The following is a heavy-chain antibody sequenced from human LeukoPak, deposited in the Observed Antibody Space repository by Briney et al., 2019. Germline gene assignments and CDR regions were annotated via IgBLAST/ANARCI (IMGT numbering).Heavy chain of an antibody. D-gene: IGHD6-13*01. CDR1: GFTFSSYA. CDR3: ADPLSYSSDY. J-gene: IGHJ4*02. V-gene: IGHV3-30-3*01. Sequence: GGSLRLSCAASGFTFSSYAMHWVRQAPGKGLEWVAVISYDGSNKYYADSVKGRLTISRDNSKNTLYLQMNSLRAEDTAVYYCADPLSYSSDYWGQGTLVTVSS. CDR2: ISYDGSNK.